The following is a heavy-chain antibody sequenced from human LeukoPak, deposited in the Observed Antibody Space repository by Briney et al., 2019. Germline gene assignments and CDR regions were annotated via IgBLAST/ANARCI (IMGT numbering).Heavy chain of an antibody. CDR1: GGTFSSYA. J-gene: IGHJ4*02. D-gene: IGHD3-22*01. CDR2: IIPIFGIA. CDR3: ARHYDSSGYYSDY. Sequence: GASVKVSFTASGGTFSSYAISWVRQAPGQGLEWMGRIIPIFGIANYAQKFQGRVTITADKSTSTAYMELSSLRSEDTAVYYCARHYDSSGYYSDYWGQGTLVTVSS. V-gene: IGHV1-69*04.